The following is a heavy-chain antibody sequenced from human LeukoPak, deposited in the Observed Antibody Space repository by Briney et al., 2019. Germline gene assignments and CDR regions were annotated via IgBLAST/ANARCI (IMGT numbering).Heavy chain of an antibody. CDR1: GGSISSYY. D-gene: IGHD4-17*01. V-gene: IGHV4-59*08. CDR2: IYYSGST. CDR3: ARQGAVTPRRTHYYAMDV. J-gene: IGHJ6*02. Sequence: SSETLSLTCTVSGGSISSYYWSWIRQPPGKGLEWIGYIYYSGSTNYNPSLKSRITMSVDTPKNQFSLQLSSVTAADTAVYYCARQGAVTPRRTHYYAMDVWGPGTTVTVSS.